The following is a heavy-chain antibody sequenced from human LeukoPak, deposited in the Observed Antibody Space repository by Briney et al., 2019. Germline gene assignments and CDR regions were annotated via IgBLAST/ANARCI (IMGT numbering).Heavy chain of an antibody. Sequence: SVKVSCKASGGTFSRYAISWLRQAPGQGLEWMGGIITLFGTANYAQKFQGRVTITTDESTSTAYMELSSLRSEDTAVYYCARGFHYDTSGYYSFYWGQGTRVTVSS. V-gene: IGHV1-69*05. CDR3: ARGFHYDTSGYYSFY. CDR2: IITLFGTA. CDR1: GGTFSRYA. D-gene: IGHD3-22*01. J-gene: IGHJ4*02.